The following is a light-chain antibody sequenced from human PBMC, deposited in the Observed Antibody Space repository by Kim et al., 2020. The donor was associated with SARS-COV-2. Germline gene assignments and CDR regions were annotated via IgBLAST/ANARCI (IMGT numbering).Light chain of an antibody. J-gene: IGLJ3*02. CDR2: YDN. Sequence: APGKTARVSCGGNDIGGKSVHWYQQKPGQAPVLVIYYDNERPSGIPERFSGSNSGNTATLIISGVEAGDEADYYCQVWDSNTDHWAFGGGTQLTVL. V-gene: IGLV3-21*04. CDR1: DIGGKS. CDR3: QVWDSNTDHWA.